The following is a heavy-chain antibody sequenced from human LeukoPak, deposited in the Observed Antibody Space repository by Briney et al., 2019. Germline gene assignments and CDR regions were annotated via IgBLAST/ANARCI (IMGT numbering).Heavy chain of an antibody. J-gene: IGHJ4*02. CDR3: ARSRDYGGGYLDY. V-gene: IGHV3-33*01. CDR2: MWSDGNTK. CDR1: GFTFNTYH. D-gene: IGHD4-23*01. Sequence: GGSLRLSCAASGFTFNTYHMYWVRQGPGKGLEWVAVMWSDGNTKYYADSVKGRFSISGDSSDNTLYLQMNSLTAEDTAVYYCARSRDYGGGYLDYWGQGTLVTVSS.